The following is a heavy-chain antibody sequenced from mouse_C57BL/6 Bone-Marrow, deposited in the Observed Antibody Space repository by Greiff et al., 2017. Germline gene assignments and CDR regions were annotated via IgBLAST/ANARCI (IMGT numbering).Heavy chain of an antibody. V-gene: IGHV5-2*01. J-gene: IGHJ4*01. CDR3: ARQGSGYDAGYAMDY. CDR1: EYEFPSHD. Sequence: EVQRVESGGGLVQPGESLKLSCESNEYEFPSHDMSWVRKTPEKRLELVAAINSDGGSTYYPDTMERRFIISRDNTKKTLYLQMSSLRSEDTALYYCARQGSGYDAGYAMDYWGQGTSVTVSS. D-gene: IGHD2-2*01. CDR2: INSDGGST.